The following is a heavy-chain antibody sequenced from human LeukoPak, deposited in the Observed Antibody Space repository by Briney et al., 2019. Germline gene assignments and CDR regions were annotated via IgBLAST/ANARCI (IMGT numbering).Heavy chain of an antibody. CDR1: GFTYNSYW. Sequence: PGGSLRLSCAASGFTYNSYWMSWVRQAPGKGLEWVANINQDGSETYYVDSVRGRFTISRDNAKNSLYLQMNSLRAEDTAVYYCARVRVSEDGFEYWGQGTLVTVSS. V-gene: IGHV3-7*01. CDR3: ARVRVSEDGFEY. D-gene: IGHD5/OR15-5a*01. CDR2: INQDGSET. J-gene: IGHJ4*02.